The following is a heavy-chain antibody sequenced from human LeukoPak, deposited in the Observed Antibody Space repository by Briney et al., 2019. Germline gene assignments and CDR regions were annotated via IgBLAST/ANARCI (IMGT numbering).Heavy chain of an antibody. CDR1: GFAFNNYG. CDR3: ARGLFLSGYLDAFDI. V-gene: IGHV3-53*01. Sequence: GGSLRLSCAASGFAFNNYGMSWVRQAPGKGLEWVSLIYNDGCTYYADSVKGRCTISRDNLKNVLYLQMNSLKVEDTTLYYCARGLFLSGYLDAFDIWGQGTVVTVSS. CDR2: IYNDGCT. J-gene: IGHJ3*02. D-gene: IGHD3-22*01.